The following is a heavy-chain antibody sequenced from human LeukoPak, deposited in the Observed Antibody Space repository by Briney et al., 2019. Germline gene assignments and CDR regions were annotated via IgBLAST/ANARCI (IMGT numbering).Heavy chain of an antibody. D-gene: IGHD3-3*01. J-gene: IGHJ6*03. CDR2: IKQDGSEK. V-gene: IGHV3-7*01. Sequence: PGGSLRLSCAASGFTFSNCWMSWVRQAPGKGLEWVANIKQDGSEKYYVDSVKGRFTISRDNAKNSLYLQMNSLRAEDTAVYYCAREAYDDFWSGSWRSYYYMDVWGKGTTVTVSS. CDR3: AREAYDDFWSGSWRSYYYMDV. CDR1: GFTFSNCW.